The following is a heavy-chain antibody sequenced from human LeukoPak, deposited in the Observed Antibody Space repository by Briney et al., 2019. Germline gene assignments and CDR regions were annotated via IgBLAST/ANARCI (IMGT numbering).Heavy chain of an antibody. CDR3: TTLPGYSSGWYSLDY. CDR1: GFTLSNAW. Sequence: GGSLRLSCAASGFTLSNAWVSWARQAPGKRLGWVGRIRSKTDGGTTDYAAPVKGRFTISRDDSKNTLYLQMNSLKTEDTAVYYCTTLPGYSSGWYSLDYWGQGTLVTVSS. CDR2: IRSKTDGGTT. V-gene: IGHV3-15*01. J-gene: IGHJ4*02. D-gene: IGHD6-19*01.